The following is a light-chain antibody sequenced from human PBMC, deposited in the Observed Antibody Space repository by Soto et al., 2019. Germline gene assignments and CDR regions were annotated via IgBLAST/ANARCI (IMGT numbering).Light chain of an antibody. Sequence: QSPLSLPVTPGEAASISCRSSQSLLHKNGNNYFNWYLQKPGQSPQLLIYEVSTRVSGVPDRFSGSGSGTDFTLEISRVETDDVGIYYCMQSTQLPPTFGQGTRLEIK. V-gene: IGKV2D-29*02. CDR2: EVS. CDR1: QSLLHKNGNNY. J-gene: IGKJ5*01. CDR3: MQSTQLPPT.